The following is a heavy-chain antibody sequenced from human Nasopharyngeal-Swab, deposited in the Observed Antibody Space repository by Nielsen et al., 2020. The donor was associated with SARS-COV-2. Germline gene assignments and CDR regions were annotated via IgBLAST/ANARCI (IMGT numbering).Heavy chain of an antibody. Sequence: SQTLSLTCAVYCGSFSGSYWGWIRQPPGKGPEWIAEINHSGSTNYNPSLRSRVTLSVDTSMNQVSLEVSSVTAADTAVYYCARGLSGVVPAPILGLGPYYYYYYMDVWGKGTTVTVSS. CDR2: INHSGST. CDR1: CGSFSGSY. J-gene: IGHJ6*03. V-gene: IGHV4-34*01. D-gene: IGHD2-2*01. CDR3: ARGLSGVVPAPILGLGPYYYYYYMDV.